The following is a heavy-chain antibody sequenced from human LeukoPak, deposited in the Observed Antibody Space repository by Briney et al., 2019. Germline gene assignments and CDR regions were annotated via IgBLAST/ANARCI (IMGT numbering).Heavy chain of an antibody. V-gene: IGHV3-23*01. D-gene: IGHD7-27*01. CDR2: ISGSGGST. CDR1: GFTFSSYA. Sequence: GGSLRLSCAASGFTFSSYAMSWVRQAPGKGLEWVSAISGSGGSTYYADSVKGRFTISRDNSKNTLYLQMNSLRAEDTALYYCAKTGANWGSDYMDVWGKGTTVTVSS. J-gene: IGHJ6*03. CDR3: AKTGANWGSDYMDV.